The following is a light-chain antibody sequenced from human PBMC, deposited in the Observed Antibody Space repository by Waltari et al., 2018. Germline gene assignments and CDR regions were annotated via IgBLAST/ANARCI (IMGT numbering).Light chain of an antibody. CDR2: GAS. V-gene: IGKV3-20*01. CDR1: QSVRSSY. CDR3: QQYGSSPGT. J-gene: IGKJ1*01. Sequence: EIGLTQSPGTLSLSPGERATLSCRASQSVRSSYLAWYQQKPGPAPRLLSYGASRRATGIPDRFSGSGSGTDFTLTISRLEPEDFAVYYCQQYGSSPGTFGQGTNVEIK.